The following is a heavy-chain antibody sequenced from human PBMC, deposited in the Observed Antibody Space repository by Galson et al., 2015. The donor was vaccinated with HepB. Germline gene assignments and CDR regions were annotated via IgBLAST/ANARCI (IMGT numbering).Heavy chain of an antibody. CDR1: GYTFTNYA. D-gene: IGHD1-26*01. J-gene: IGHJ4*02. V-gene: IGHV7-4-1*02. Sequence: SVKVSCKASGYTFTNYAMNWVRQAPGQGLEWMGWINTNTGNPTYAQGFTGRFVFSLDTSVSTAYLQISSLKAEDTAVYYCARDGSAATPMGLDYWGQGTLVTVSS. CDR3: ARDGSAATPMGLDY. CDR2: INTNTGNP.